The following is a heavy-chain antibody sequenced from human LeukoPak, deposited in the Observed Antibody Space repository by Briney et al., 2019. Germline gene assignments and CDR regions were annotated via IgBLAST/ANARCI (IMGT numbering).Heavy chain of an antibody. J-gene: IGHJ4*02. CDR3: AGQTYYYDSSGYPTDKPFDY. CDR2: ISWNSGSI. D-gene: IGHD3-22*01. V-gene: IGHV3-9*01. Sequence: GRSLRLSCAASGFTFDDYAMHWVRQAPGRGLEWVSGISWNSGSIGYADSVKGRFTISRDNAKNSLYLQMNSLRAEDTALYYCAGQTYYYDSSGYPTDKPFDYWGQGTLVTVSS. CDR1: GFTFDDYA.